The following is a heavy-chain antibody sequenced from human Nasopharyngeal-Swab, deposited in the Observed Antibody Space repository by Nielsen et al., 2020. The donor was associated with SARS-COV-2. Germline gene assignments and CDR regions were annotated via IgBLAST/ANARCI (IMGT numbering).Heavy chain of an antibody. CDR2: INSDGSST. J-gene: IGHJ3*02. D-gene: IGHD6-19*01. Sequence: GESLKISCAASGFTFSSYWMHWVRQAPGKGLVWVSRINSDGSSTSYADSVKGRFTISRDNAKNTLYLQMDSLRAEDTAVYYCARGRGKVAGTTAFDTWGQGTMVTVSS. CDR3: ARGRGKVAGTTAFDT. V-gene: IGHV3-74*01. CDR1: GFTFSSYW.